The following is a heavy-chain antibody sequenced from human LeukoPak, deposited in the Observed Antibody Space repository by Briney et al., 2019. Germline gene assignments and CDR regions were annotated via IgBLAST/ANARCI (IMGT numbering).Heavy chain of an antibody. D-gene: IGHD3-10*01. Sequence: GASVKVSCKASGYTFTNYYMHWVRQAPGQGLEWMGIINPSGGGTSYAQKFQGRVTMTRDMSTSTVYMELSSLRSDDTAVYYCARDGTKLAWFGELRITRYYYYYMDVWGKGTTVTISS. V-gene: IGHV1-46*01. J-gene: IGHJ6*03. CDR3: ARDGTKLAWFGELRITRYYYYYMDV. CDR1: GYTFTNYY. CDR2: INPSGGGT.